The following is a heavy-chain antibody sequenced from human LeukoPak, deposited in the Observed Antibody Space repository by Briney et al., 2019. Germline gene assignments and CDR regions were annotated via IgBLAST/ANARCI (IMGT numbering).Heavy chain of an antibody. Sequence: ASVKVSCKASGYTFTSYGISWVRQAPGQGLEWMGWICAYNGNTNYAQKLQGRVTMTTDTSTSTAYMELRSLRSDDTAVYYCARDSPSPYYYDSSGRIPPDYWGQGTLVTVSS. V-gene: IGHV1-18*01. CDR3: ARDSPSPYYYDSSGRIPPDY. D-gene: IGHD3-22*01. J-gene: IGHJ4*02. CDR2: ICAYNGNT. CDR1: GYTFTSYG.